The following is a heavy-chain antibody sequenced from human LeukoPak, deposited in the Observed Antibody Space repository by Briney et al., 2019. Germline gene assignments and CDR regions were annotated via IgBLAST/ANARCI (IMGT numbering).Heavy chain of an antibody. CDR3: TTGGVVVVVAATLADY. J-gene: IGHJ4*02. CDR1: GFTFSNAW. D-gene: IGHD2-15*01. V-gene: IGHV3-15*01. Sequence: GGSLRLSCAASGFTFSNAWMSWVRQAPGKGLEWVGRIKRKTDGGTTDYAAPVKGRFTISRDDSKNTLYLQMNSLKTEDTAVYYCTTGGVVVVVAATLADYWGQGTLVTVSS. CDR2: IKRKTDGGTT.